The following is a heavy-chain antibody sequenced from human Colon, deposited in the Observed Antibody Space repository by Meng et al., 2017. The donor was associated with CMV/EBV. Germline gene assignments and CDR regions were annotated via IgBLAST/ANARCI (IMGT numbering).Heavy chain of an antibody. D-gene: IGHD4-17*01. V-gene: IGHV3-74*01. CDR3: ATVFDY. J-gene: IGHJ4*02. Sequence: GGSLRLSCVASGFTFDEYEIHWVRQAPGKGLVWVSGTNTAGTSTYYADSVKGRFTISRDNAKNTLYLQMNSLRAEDTAVYYCATVFDYWGQGTLVTVSS. CDR2: TNTAGTST. CDR1: GFTFDEYE.